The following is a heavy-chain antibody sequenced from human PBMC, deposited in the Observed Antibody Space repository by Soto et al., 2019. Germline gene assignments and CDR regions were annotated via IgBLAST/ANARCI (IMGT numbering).Heavy chain of an antibody. CDR2: IWYDGSNK. V-gene: IGHV3-33*01. Sequence: QVQLVESGGGVVQPGRSLRLSCAASGFTFSSYGMHWVRQAPGKGLEWVAVIWYDGSNKYYADSVKGRFTISRDNSKNTLYLQMNSLRAEDTAVYYCARGVYYGDYWGQGTLVTVSS. J-gene: IGHJ4*02. CDR1: GFTFSSYG. CDR3: ARGVYYGDY.